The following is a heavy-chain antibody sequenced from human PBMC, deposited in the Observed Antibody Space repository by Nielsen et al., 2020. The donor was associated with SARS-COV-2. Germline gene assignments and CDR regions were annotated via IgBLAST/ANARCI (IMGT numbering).Heavy chain of an antibody. CDR1: GFTFSGYG. J-gene: IGHJ2*01. V-gene: IGHV3-9*01. Sequence: SLKISCAASGFTFSGYGMHWVRQAPGKGLEWVSGISWNSGSIGYADSVKGRFTISRDNAKNSLYLQMNSLRAEDTALYYCAKDMGPVIWYFDLWGRGTLVTVSS. CDR2: ISWNSGSI. CDR3: AKDMGPVIWYFDL. D-gene: IGHD3-10*01.